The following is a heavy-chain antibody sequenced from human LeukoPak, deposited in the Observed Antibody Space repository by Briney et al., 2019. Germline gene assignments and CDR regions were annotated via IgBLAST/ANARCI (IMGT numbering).Heavy chain of an antibody. CDR2: ISGSGVNT. D-gene: IGHD3-10*01. V-gene: IGHV3-23*01. CDR1: GFTFSSYA. J-gene: IGHJ4*02. Sequence: GGSLRLSCAASGFTFSSYAISWVRQAPGKGLEWVSGISGSGVNTVYADSMKGRFTISRDNSQNVVYLQMNSLRAEDTAVYYCAKDQGSGSGYYSWGYFDYWGQGTLVTVSS. CDR3: AKDQGSGSGYYSWGYFDY.